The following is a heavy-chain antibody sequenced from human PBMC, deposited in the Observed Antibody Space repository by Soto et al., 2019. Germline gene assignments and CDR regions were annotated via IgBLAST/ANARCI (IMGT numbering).Heavy chain of an antibody. Sequence: QVQLVESGGGVVQPGRSLRLSCAASGFTFSSYAMHWVRQAPGKGLEWVAVISYDGSNKYYADSVKGRFTISRDNSKNPLYLQMNSLRAEDTAVYYCARDGGVGAYYYYDGMDVWGQGTTVTVSS. J-gene: IGHJ6*02. V-gene: IGHV3-30-3*01. CDR1: GFTFSSYA. D-gene: IGHD1-26*01. CDR2: ISYDGSNK. CDR3: ARDGGVGAYYYYDGMDV.